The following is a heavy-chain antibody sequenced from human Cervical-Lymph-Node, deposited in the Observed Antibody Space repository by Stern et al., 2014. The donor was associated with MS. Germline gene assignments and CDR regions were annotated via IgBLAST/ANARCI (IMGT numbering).Heavy chain of an antibody. CDR3: ASSSMGATGAFDY. Sequence: EVPLVQSGAEVKKPGESLKISCKGSGYSFTRYWLGWGRQMPGKGLEWRRIIYPGDSDTRYSPSFQGQVTISVDKFISTAHLQWSSLKASDTAMYYCASSSMGATGAFDYWGQGTLLTVSS. D-gene: IGHD1-26*01. J-gene: IGHJ4*02. CDR1: GYSFTRYW. CDR2: IYPGDSDT. V-gene: IGHV5-51*03.